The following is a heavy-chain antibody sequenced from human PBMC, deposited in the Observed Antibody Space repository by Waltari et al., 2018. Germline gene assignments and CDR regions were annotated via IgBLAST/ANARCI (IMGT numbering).Heavy chain of an antibody. CDR2: INAGFGNT. J-gene: IGHJ4*02. CDR1: GRSFEDHS. CDR3: ARGSGSTWYCPDY. Sequence: QVQLVQSGAEVKKPGASVKISCRASGRSFEDHSFHWGRQAPGQSLEWMGWINAGFGNTKYSQRLQGRVTLTRDTTATTVFMELSSLTFEDTAVYFCARGSGSTWYCPDYWGQGSLVTVSS. D-gene: IGHD6-13*01. V-gene: IGHV1-3*01.